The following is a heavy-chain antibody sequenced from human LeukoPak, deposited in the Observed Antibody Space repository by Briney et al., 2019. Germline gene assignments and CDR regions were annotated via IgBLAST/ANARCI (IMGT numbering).Heavy chain of an antibody. D-gene: IGHD6-6*01. CDR2: IYSSGKN. Sequence: PSETLSLTXTVSGGSISSYYWSWIRQPAGKGMEWIGRIYSSGKNNYNPSLKSRVTMSVDTSKNQFSLKLSSVTAAGTAVYYCARDEGQLAGYYDYWGQGTLVTVSS. CDR1: GGSISSYY. CDR3: ARDEGQLAGYYDY. V-gene: IGHV4-4*07. J-gene: IGHJ4*02.